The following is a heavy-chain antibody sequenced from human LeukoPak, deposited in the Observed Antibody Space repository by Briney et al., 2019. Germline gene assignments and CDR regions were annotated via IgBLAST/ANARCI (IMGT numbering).Heavy chain of an antibody. CDR2: ISYDGSNK. V-gene: IGHV3-30*18. CDR3: AKTTCSGGSCYLDAFDI. D-gene: IGHD2-15*01. J-gene: IGHJ3*02. CDR1: GFTFSSYG. Sequence: PGGSLRLSCAASGFTFSSYGMHWVRQAPGKGLEWVAVISYDGSNKYYADSVKGRFTTSRDNSKNTLYLQMNSLRAEDTAVYYCAKTTCSGGSCYLDAFDIWGQGTMVTVSS.